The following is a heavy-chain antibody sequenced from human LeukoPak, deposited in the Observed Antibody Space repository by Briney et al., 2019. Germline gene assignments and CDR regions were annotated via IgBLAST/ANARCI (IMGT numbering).Heavy chain of an antibody. CDR3: ASRFGSSSSGSYYYYYMDV. CDR2: IIPIFGTA. Sequence: PGASVKVSCKASGYTFTGYYMHWVRQAPGQGLEWMGGIIPIFGTANYAQKFQGRVTITADKSTSTAYMELSSLRSEDTAVYYCASRFGSSSSGSYYYYYMDVWGKGTTVTVSS. V-gene: IGHV1-69*06. J-gene: IGHJ6*03. CDR1: GYTFTGYY. D-gene: IGHD6-6*01.